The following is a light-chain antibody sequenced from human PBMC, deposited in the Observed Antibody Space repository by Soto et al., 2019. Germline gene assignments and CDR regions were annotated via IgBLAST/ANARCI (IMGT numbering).Light chain of an antibody. CDR1: ASDVGSYKL. J-gene: IGLJ1*01. Sequence: QSALTQPASVSGSPGQSITIPCTGTASDVGSYKLVSWYQHHPGKAPKLMIYDDTLRPSGLSNRFSGSRSGNTASLTISGLQAEDEVDYYCCSYADGRYVFGTGTKLTVL. V-gene: IGLV2-23*01. CDR3: CSYADGRYV. CDR2: DDT.